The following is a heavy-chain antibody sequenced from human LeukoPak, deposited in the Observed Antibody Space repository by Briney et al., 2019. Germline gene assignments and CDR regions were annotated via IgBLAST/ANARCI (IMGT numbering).Heavy chain of an antibody. D-gene: IGHD5-18*01. CDR2: INPNSGGT. CDR3: TRAVLLGTDFDY. Sequence: AASVKVSCKASGYTFSGYYMHWVRQAPGQGLEWMGWINPNSGGTNYAQKFQGRVTMTRDTSISTAYMELSRLRSDDTAVCYCTRAVLLGTDFDYWGQGTLVTVSS. J-gene: IGHJ4*02. V-gene: IGHV1-2*02. CDR1: GYTFSGYY.